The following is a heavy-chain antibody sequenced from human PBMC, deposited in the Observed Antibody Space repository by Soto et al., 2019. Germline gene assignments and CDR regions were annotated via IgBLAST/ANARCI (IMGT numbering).Heavy chain of an antibody. CDR1: GFTFSSYA. J-gene: IGHJ5*02. D-gene: IGHD6-19*01. Sequence: GGSLRLSCAASGFTFSSYAMHWVRQAPGKGLEWVAVISYDGSNKYYADSVKGRFTISRDNSKNTLYLQMNSLRAEDTAVYYCARGPVGSGWYNWFDPWGQGTLVTVSS. CDR2: ISYDGSNK. CDR3: ARGPVGSGWYNWFDP. V-gene: IGHV3-30-3*01.